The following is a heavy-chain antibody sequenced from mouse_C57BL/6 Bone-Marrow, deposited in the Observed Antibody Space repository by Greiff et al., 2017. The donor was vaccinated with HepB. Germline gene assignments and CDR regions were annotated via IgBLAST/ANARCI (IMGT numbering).Heavy chain of an antibody. D-gene: IGHD2-4*01. CDR3: TRKEYDYDDYFDY. Sequence: QVQLQQSGAELVRPGASVTLSCKASGYTFTDYEMPWVKQTPVHGLEWIGAIDPETGGTAYYQKFKGKAILTADKSSSTAYMELRSLTSEDSAVYYCTRKEYDYDDYFDYWGQGTTLTVSS. CDR2: IDPETGGT. V-gene: IGHV1-15*01. J-gene: IGHJ2*01. CDR1: GYTFTDYE.